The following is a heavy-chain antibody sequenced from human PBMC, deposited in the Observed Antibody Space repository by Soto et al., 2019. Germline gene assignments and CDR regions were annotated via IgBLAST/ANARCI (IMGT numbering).Heavy chain of an antibody. CDR3: ARFTYYDFWSGSSDWFDP. V-gene: IGHV3-7*05. D-gene: IGHD3-3*01. CDR2: IKQDGSEI. Sequence: PGGSLRLSCAASGFTFSSYWMSWVRQGPGKGPEWVANIKQDGSEIYYVDSVKGRFTISRDNAKSSLYLQMTSLRAEDTAVYHCARFTYYDFWSGSSDWFDPWGQGTLVPVSS. J-gene: IGHJ5*02. CDR1: GFTFSSYW.